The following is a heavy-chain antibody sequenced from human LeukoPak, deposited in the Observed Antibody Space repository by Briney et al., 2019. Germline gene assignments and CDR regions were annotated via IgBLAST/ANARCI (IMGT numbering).Heavy chain of an antibody. V-gene: IGHV3-30*03. J-gene: IGHJ3*02. CDR1: GFTFSTYG. Sequence: GGSLRLSCAASGFTFSTYGMHWVRQAPGKGLEWVTFISYEGSIKRYADSVKGRFTISRDNSKNTLYLQMNSLRVEDTAVYYCARGLFLSGYLDAFDIWGQGTVVTVSS. CDR3: ARGLFLSGYLDAFDI. D-gene: IGHD3-22*01. CDR2: ISYEGSIK.